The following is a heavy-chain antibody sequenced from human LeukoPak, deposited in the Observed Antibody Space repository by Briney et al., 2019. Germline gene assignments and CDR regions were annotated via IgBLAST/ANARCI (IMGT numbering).Heavy chain of an antibody. V-gene: IGHV4-4*07. CDR2: IYTSGST. Sequence: SETLSLTCTVSGGSISSYYWSWIRQPAGKGLEWIGRIYTSGSTYYNPSLKSRVTMPVDTSKNQFSLKLSSVTAADTAVYYCARETRYGDFNYWGQGTLVTVSS. CDR1: GGSISSYY. D-gene: IGHD4-17*01. CDR3: ARETRYGDFNY. J-gene: IGHJ4*02.